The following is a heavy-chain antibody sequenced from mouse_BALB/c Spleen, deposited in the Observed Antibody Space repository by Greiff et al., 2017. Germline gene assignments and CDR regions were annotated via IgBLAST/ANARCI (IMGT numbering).Heavy chain of an antibody. CDR1: GFTFSSFG. D-gene: IGHD4-1*01. CDR3: ARLNWDGFAY. CDR2: ISSGSSTI. V-gene: IGHV5-17*02. Sequence: EVKLMESGGGLVQPGGSRKLSCAASGFTFSSFGMHWVRQAPEKGLEWVAYISSGSSTIYYADTVKGRFTISRDNPKNTLYLQMSSLRSEDTAMYYCARLNWDGFAYWGQGTLVTVSA. J-gene: IGHJ3*01.